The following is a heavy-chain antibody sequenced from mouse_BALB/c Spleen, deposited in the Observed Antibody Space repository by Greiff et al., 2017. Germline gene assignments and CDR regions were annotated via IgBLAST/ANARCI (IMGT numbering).Heavy chain of an antibody. CDR1: GYTFSSYW. CDR2: ILPGSGST. D-gene: IGHD4-1*01. V-gene: IGHV1-9*01. Sequence: VQLQQSGAELMKPGASVKISCKATGYTFSSYWIEWVKQRPGHGLEWIGEILPGSGSTNYNEKFKGKATFTADTSSNTAYMQLSSLTSEDSAVYYCARRLGRDYYAMDYWGQGTSVTVSS. CDR3: ARRLGRDYYAMDY. J-gene: IGHJ4*01.